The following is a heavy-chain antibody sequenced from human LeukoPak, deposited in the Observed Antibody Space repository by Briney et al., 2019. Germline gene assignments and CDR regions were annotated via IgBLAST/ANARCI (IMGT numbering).Heavy chain of an antibody. V-gene: IGHV3-9*01. CDR2: ISWNSGSI. CDR1: GFTFDDYA. D-gene: IGHD6-13*01. CDR3: AKGIAAAGIEIDY. Sequence: GGSLRLSCAASGFTFDDYAMHWVRQAPGKGLEWVSGISWNSGSIGYADSVKGRFTISRDNAKNSLYLQMNSLRAEDTALYYCAKGIAAAGIEIDYWGQGTLVTVSS. J-gene: IGHJ4*02.